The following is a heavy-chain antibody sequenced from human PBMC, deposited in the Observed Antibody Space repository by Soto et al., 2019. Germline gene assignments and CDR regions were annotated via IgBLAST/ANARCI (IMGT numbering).Heavy chain of an antibody. CDR1: GFDVSNTD. Sequence: EVQLVESGGDLVQRGGSLRRSCAASGFDVSNTDMSWVRQAPGKGLEWVSVIYSGGYTNYADSVKGRFIVSRDSPKHALYLQIDSLRAVDTAVYYCAREAIIVIAAPAYYFDYWGQGTLVTFSS. D-gene: IGHD3-22*01. J-gene: IGHJ4*02. V-gene: IGHV3-66*01. CDR3: AREAIIVIAAPAYYFDY. CDR2: IYSGGYT.